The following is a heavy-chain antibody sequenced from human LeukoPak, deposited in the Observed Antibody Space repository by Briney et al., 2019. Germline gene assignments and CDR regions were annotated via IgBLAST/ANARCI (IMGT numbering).Heavy chain of an antibody. J-gene: IGHJ4*02. CDR1: GYTFTSYG. D-gene: IGHD4-17*01. CDR3: ARLLGVITVTTLDY. Sequence: ASVKVSCKASGYTFTSYGISWVRQAPGQGLEWMGWISAYNGNTNYAQKLQGRVTMTTDTSTSTAYMELRSLRSDDTAVYYCARLLGVITVTTLDYWGQGTLVTVSS. V-gene: IGHV1-18*01. CDR2: ISAYNGNT.